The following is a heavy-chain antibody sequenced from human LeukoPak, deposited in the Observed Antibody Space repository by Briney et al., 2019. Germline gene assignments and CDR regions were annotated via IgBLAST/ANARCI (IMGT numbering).Heavy chain of an antibody. CDR2: ISWNSGSI. V-gene: IGHV3-9*01. Sequence: PGGSLRLSCAASGFAFDDYAMHWVRQAPGKGLEWVSGISWNSGSIGYADSVKGRFTISRDNAKNSLYLQMNSLRAEDTALYCCAKDIRRIAVAGTLAFDIWGQGTMVTVSS. D-gene: IGHD6-19*01. CDR1: GFAFDDYA. J-gene: IGHJ3*02. CDR3: AKDIRRIAVAGTLAFDI.